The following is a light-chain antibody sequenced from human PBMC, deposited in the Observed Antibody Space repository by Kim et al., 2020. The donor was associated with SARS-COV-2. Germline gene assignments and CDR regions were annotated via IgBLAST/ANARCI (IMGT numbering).Light chain of an antibody. CDR2: DVG. V-gene: IGLV2-14*03. CDR3: NSYTTSSTWV. CDR1: SSDVGYFNY. J-gene: IGLJ3*02. Sequence: GQSITISCTGTSSDVGYFNYGSWYQQHPDKAPKLILFDVGNRPSGVSNRFSGSKSGNTASLTISGLQAEDEADYYCNSYTTSSTWVFGGGTKVTVL.